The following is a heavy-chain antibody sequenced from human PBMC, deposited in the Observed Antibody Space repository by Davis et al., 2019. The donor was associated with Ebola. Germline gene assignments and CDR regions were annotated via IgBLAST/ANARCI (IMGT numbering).Heavy chain of an antibody. CDR1: GYTFTSYG. CDR3: ASVDVVVVAATRIDAFDI. D-gene: IGHD2-15*01. Sequence: AASVKVSCKASGYTFTSYGISWVRQAPGQGLEWMGWISAYNGNTNYAQKLQGRVTMTTDTSASTAYMELSSLRSEDTAVYYCASVDVVVVAATRIDAFDIWGQGTMVTVSS. V-gene: IGHV1-18*01. CDR2: ISAYNGNT. J-gene: IGHJ3*02.